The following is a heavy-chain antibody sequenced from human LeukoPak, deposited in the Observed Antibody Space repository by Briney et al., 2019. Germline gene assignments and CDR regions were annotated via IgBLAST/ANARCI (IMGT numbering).Heavy chain of an antibody. Sequence: SQTLSLTCTVSGGSISSGGYYWSWIRQHPGKGLEWIGYIYYSGSTYYNPSLKSRVTISVDTSKNQFSLKLSSVTAADTAVYYCARESTPSWLDDYWGQGTLVTVSS. CDR1: GGSISSGGYY. J-gene: IGHJ4*02. CDR2: IYYSGST. V-gene: IGHV4-31*03. CDR3: ARESTPSWLDDY. D-gene: IGHD5-24*01.